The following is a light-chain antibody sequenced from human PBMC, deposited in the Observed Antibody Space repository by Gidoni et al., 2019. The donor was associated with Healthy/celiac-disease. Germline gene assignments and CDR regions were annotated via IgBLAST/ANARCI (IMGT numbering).Light chain of an antibody. Sequence: DIQMTQSPSSLSASVGDRVTITCRASQSISSYLNWYQQKPGKAPKLLIYAASSLQSGVPSRFSGSGSGTDFTLTISSLQLEDFATYYCQQSYSTPIGGGTKVEIK. CDR2: AAS. J-gene: IGKJ4*01. V-gene: IGKV1-39*01. CDR1: QSISSY. CDR3: QQSYSTP.